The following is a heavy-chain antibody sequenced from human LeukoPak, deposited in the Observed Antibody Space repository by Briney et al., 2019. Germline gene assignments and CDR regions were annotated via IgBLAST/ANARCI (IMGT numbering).Heavy chain of an antibody. CDR2: IYNSGIT. J-gene: IGHJ5*01. D-gene: IGHD4-11*01. V-gene: IGHV4-59*08. CDR1: GGSISGYY. CDR3: ARSVPSLDYLFDS. Sequence: SETLSLTCTVSGGSISGYYWTWIRQLPGKGLEWIGYIYNSGITNYNPSLKSRVTVSVDTSKSQFPLRLTSVTAADTAVYYCARSVPSLDYLFDSWGHGTLVTVSS.